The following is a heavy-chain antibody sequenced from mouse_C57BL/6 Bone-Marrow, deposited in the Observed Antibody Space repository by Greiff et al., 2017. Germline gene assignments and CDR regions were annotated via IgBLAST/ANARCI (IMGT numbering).Heavy chain of an antibody. CDR1: GYTFTSYW. Sequence: QVQLQQPGAELVKPGASVKMSCKASGYTFTSYWITWVKQRPGQGLGWIGDLYPGSGSTNYNEKFMSKATLTVDTSSGTAYMQLSSLTSEDSAVYYCARETITTVVPFAYWGQGTLVTVSA. CDR3: ARETITTVVPFAY. D-gene: IGHD1-1*01. V-gene: IGHV1-55*01. J-gene: IGHJ3*01. CDR2: LYPGSGST.